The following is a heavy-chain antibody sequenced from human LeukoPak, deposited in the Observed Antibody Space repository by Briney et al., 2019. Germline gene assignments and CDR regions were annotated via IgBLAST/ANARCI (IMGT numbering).Heavy chain of an antibody. CDR3: AKGTQYYYDSSGNDAFDI. J-gene: IGHJ3*02. CDR2: ISWNSGSI. Sequence: GGSLRLSFAASGFTFDDYAMHWVRQAPGKGLEWVSGISWNSGSIGYADSVKGRFTISRDNAKNSLYLQMNSLRAEDMALYYCAKGTQYYYDSSGNDAFDIWGQGTMVTVSS. V-gene: IGHV3-9*03. CDR1: GFTFDDYA. D-gene: IGHD3-22*01.